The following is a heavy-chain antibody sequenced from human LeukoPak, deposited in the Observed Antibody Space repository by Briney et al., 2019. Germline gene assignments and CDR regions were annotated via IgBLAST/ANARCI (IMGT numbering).Heavy chain of an antibody. V-gene: IGHV3-7*01. CDR2: IKQDGSEK. CDR3: AKSTLWFGLNDAFDI. J-gene: IGHJ3*02. Sequence: GGSLRLSCAASGFTFSSYWMSWVRQAPGKGLEWVANIKQDGSEKYYVDSVKGRFTISRDNAKNSLYLQMNSLRAEDTAVYYCAKSTLWFGLNDAFDIWGQGTMVTVSS. CDR1: GFTFSSYW. D-gene: IGHD3-10*01.